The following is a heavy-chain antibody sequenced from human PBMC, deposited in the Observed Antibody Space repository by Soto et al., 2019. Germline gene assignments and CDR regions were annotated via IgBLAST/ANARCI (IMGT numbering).Heavy chain of an antibody. CDR1: GYTFTGYY. V-gene: IGHV1-2*04. CDR2: INPNSGGT. Sequence: ASVKVSCKASGYTFTGYYMHWVRQAPGQGLEWMGWINPNSGGTNYAQKFQGWVTMTRDTSISTAYMELSRLRSDDTAVYYCARDRVTGPYTVTTYYFDYWGQGTLVTVSS. J-gene: IGHJ4*02. CDR3: ARDRVTGPYTVTTYYFDY. D-gene: IGHD4-4*01.